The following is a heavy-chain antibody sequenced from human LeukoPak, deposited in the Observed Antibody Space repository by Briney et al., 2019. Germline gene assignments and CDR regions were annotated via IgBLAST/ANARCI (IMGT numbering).Heavy chain of an antibody. CDR1: GFSFRSYS. V-gene: IGHV3-21*01. J-gene: IGHJ4*02. CDR3: ARDDSDTAMVLLNY. Sequence: GGALRLSCAASGFSFRSYSMNGFRQAPGKGLEWVSSISSSSSYIYYADSVKGRFTISRDNAKNSLYLQMNSLRAEDTAVYYCARDDSDTAMVLLNYWGQGTLVTVSS. CDR2: ISSSSSYI. D-gene: IGHD5-18*01.